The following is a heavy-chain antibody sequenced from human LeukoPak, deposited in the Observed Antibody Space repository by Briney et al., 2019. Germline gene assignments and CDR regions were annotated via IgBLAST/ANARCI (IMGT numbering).Heavy chain of an antibody. J-gene: IGHJ4*02. CDR3: ARDGSGSDY. CDR1: GFSFINAW. CDR2: IYSGGTT. D-gene: IGHD3-10*01. Sequence: GGSLRLSCAGSGFSFINAWMTWVRQAPGKGLEWVSVIYSGGTTYYADSVKGRFTISRDSSKNTLYLQMNSLRAEDTAVYYCARDGSGSDYWGQGTLVTVSS. V-gene: IGHV3-66*01.